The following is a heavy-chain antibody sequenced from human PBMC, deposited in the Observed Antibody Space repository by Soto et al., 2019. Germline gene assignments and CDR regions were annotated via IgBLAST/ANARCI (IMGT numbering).Heavy chain of an antibody. J-gene: IGHJ6*02. CDR1: GVTFSSYC. V-gene: IGHV3-30*18. CDR2: ISYDGSNK. CDR3: AKDHAVVTAMMYYSYYGMDV. Sequence: GGTLGLDCAASGVTFSSYCMSWIRQAPGKGLEWVAVISYDGSNKYYADSVKGRFTISRDNSKKTLYLQMNSLRAEDTAVYYCAKDHAVVTAMMYYSYYGMDVWGQGTTVTVSS. D-gene: IGHD2-21*02.